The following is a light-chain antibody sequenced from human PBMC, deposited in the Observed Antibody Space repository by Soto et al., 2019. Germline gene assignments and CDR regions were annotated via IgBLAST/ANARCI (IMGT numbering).Light chain of an antibody. J-gene: IGLJ1*01. CDR3: SSYTGSSTLNYG. V-gene: IGLV2-14*01. CDR2: DVS. Sequence: QSALTQPASVSGSPGQSITISCTGTSSDVGGYNYVSWYQQHPGKAPKLMIYDVSNRPSGVSNRFSGSKSGNTASLTISGLQAEDVVDYYCSSYTGSSTLNYGFGSGPEVTGL. CDR1: SSDVGGYNY.